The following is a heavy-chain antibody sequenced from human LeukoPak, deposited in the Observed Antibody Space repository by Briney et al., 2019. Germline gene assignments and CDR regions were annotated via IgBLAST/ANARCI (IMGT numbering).Heavy chain of an antibody. CDR1: GFTFSTSE. J-gene: IGHJ3*02. CDR3: ARDDYGGNSIADAFDI. CDR2: ISSDTYTR. V-gene: IGHV3-48*03. Sequence: PGGSLRLSCAASGFTFSTSEMNLVRQAPGKGLEWVSYISSDTYTRYYADSVKGRFTISRDSAKNSLYLQMNSLRAEDTALYFCARDDYGGNSIADAFDIWGQGTMVIVSS. D-gene: IGHD4-23*01.